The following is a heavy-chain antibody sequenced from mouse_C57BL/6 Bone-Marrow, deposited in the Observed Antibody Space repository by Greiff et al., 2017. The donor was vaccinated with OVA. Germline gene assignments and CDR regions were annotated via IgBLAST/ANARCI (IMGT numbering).Heavy chain of an antibody. D-gene: IGHD2-4*01. CDR3: AREGLRREDWYIDV. CDR2: INPNNGGT. V-gene: IGHV1-18*01. CDR1: GYTFTDYN. J-gene: IGHJ1*03. Sequence: VQLQQSGPELVKPGASVKIPCKASGYTFTDYNMDWVKQSHGKSLEWIGDINPNNGGTIYNQKFKGKATLTVDKSSSTAYMELRSLTSEDTAVYYCAREGLRREDWYIDVWGTRTTVTVSS.